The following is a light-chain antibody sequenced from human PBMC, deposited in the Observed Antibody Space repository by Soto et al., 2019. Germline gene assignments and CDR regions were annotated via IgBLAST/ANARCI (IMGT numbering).Light chain of an antibody. CDR2: EVS. J-gene: IGLJ2*01. Sequence: QSALTQPASVSGSPGQSIAISCTGTSSDVGGYNYVSWYQHHPGKAPKLMIYEVSNRPSGVSNRFSGSKSGNTASLTISGLRSEDEADYYCATWADSLNGVVFGGGTKVTVL. V-gene: IGLV2-14*01. CDR3: ATWADSLNGVV. CDR1: SSDVGGYNY.